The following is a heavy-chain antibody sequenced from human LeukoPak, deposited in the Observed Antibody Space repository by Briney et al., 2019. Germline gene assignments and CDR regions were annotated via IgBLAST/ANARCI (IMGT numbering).Heavy chain of an antibody. CDR1: GFTFSSYE. CDR3: AKVIAGYWYFDL. D-gene: IGHD6-13*01. V-gene: IGHV3-21*01. CDR2: ISSSSSYI. Sequence: GGSLRLSCAASGFTFSSYEMNWVRQAPGKGLEWVSSISSSSSYIYYADSVKGRFTISRDNAKNSLYLQMNSLGAEDTAVYYCAKVIAGYWYFDLWGRGTLVTVSS. J-gene: IGHJ2*01.